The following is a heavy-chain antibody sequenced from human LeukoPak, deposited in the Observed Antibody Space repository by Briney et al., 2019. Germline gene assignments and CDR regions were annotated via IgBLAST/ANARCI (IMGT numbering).Heavy chain of an antibody. V-gene: IGHV4-4*02. CDR2: IYHNGST. CDR3: AREGSRRLYMDV. Sequence: SETLSLTCAVSGGSISTGNWWTWVRQSPDKGLEWIGEIYHNGSTNYNPSLKSRVTMSIENSKNHFSLRLTSLTAADTAVYYCAREGSRRLYMDVWGRGTTITVSS. CDR1: GGSISTGNW. D-gene: IGHD2-15*01. J-gene: IGHJ6*03.